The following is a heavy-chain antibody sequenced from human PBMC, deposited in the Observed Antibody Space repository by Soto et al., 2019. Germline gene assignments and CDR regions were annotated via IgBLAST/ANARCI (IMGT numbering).Heavy chain of an antibody. J-gene: IGHJ3*02. CDR2: IYSGGST. CDR1: GFTVSSNY. CDR3: ARGPYKQRLGRGIPGIFNI. V-gene: IGHV3-53*01. D-gene: IGHD6-25*01. Sequence: LRLSCAASGFTVSSNYMSWVRQAPGNGLEWVSAIYSGGSTYCADSVKGRLTISRDNSKNTLYLHMNSLRAEDTAVYYCARGPYKQRLGRGIPGIFNIWGRRTMV.